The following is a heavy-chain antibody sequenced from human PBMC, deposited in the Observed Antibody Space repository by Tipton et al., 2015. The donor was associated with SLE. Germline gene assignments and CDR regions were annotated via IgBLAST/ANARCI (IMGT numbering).Heavy chain of an antibody. CDR1: GGSISSYY. D-gene: IGHD5-18*01. CDR2: IYYSGST. Sequence: TLSLTCTVSGGSISSYYWSWIRQPPGKGLEWIGSIYYSGSTYYNPSLKSRVTISVDTSKNQFSLKLSSVTAADTAVYYCESPGYSYGYYFDYWGQGTLVTVSS. CDR3: ESPGYSYGYYFDY. V-gene: IGHV4-59*05. J-gene: IGHJ4*02.